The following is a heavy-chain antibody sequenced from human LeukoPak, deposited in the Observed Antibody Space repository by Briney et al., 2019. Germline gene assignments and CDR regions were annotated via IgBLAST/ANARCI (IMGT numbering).Heavy chain of an antibody. CDR1: GFTFRSYW. J-gene: IGHJ4*02. D-gene: IGHD1-26*01. V-gene: IGHV3-7*01. Sequence: PGGSLRLSCAASGFTFRSYWMAWVRQAPGKGLEWVANIKEDESAKHQADSVKGRFIISRDNAQNSVYLQMSSLRGEDTAVYYCARDVGGSLDYWGQGTLVTVSS. CDR3: ARDVGGSLDY. CDR2: IKEDESAK.